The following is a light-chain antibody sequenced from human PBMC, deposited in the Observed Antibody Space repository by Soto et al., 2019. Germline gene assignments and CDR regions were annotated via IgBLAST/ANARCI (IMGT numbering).Light chain of an antibody. Sequence: QSVLTQPPSASGSPGQSVTISCTGTSSDVGLYNFVSWYQQHPGKAPKLTIYDVTKRPSGVPDRFSGSKSGNTASLTVSGLQPEDEADYYCSSYAGFNQVLFGGGTKVTVL. V-gene: IGLV2-8*01. J-gene: IGLJ2*01. CDR3: SSYAGFNQVL. CDR2: DVT. CDR1: SSDVGLYNF.